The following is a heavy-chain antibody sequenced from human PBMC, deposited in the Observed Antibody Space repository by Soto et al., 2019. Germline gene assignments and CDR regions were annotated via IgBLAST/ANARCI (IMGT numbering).Heavy chain of an antibody. CDR2: IYPGDSDT. V-gene: IGHV5-51*01. CDR1: GYSFTSYW. J-gene: IGHJ6*02. D-gene: IGHD6-13*01. Sequence: GESLKISCKGSGYSFTSYWIGWVRQMPGKGLEWMGIIYPGDSDTRYSPSFQGQVTISADKSISTAYLQWSSLKASDTAMYYCARHLGAAAVPLYGMDVWGQGTTVTVSS. CDR3: ARHLGAAAVPLYGMDV.